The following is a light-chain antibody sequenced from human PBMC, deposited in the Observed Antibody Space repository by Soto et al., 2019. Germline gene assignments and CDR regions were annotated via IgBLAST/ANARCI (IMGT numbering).Light chain of an antibody. V-gene: IGKV3-20*01. CDR1: QSVSSSS. Sequence: IVSTHRPSTLSTYPGEKGTLSCRASQSVSSSSLAWYQQKPGQAPRLLIYAASSRATGSPERFGGSGCGKDVTLIICMREPDDFAVYSCQQYDTTPPTFGQGTKVDIK. CDR3: QQYDTTPPT. CDR2: AAS. J-gene: IGKJ1*01.